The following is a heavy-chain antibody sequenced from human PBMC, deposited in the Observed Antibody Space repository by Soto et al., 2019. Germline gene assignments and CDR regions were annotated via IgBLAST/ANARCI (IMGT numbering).Heavy chain of an antibody. CDR3: ARDPVAGHFDH. V-gene: IGHV1-18*04. CDR2: INPYNGDT. CDR1: GYPFTSYD. J-gene: IGHJ4*02. D-gene: IGHD6-19*01. Sequence: QIQLVQSGGEVRTAGASVRVSCKTSGYPFTSYDISWVRQAPGQGLEWMGWINPYNGDTNYTQKFQGRVTMTKATSTNTVYMELRSLTLDDPAVYFCARDPVAGHFDHWGQGTLVTVSS.